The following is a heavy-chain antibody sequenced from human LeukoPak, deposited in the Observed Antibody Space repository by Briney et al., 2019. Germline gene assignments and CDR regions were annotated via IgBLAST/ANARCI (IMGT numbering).Heavy chain of an antibody. CDR1: GFTFSSYS. CDR2: ISSSSSYI. Sequence: PGGSLRLSCAASGFTFSSYSMNWVRQAPGKGLEWVSSISSSSSYIYYADSVKGRFTISRDNAKNSLYLQMNSLRAEDTAVYYCARVPYGFWSPTDYWGQGTLVTVSS. V-gene: IGHV3-21*01. D-gene: IGHD3-3*01. CDR3: ARVPYGFWSPTDY. J-gene: IGHJ4*02.